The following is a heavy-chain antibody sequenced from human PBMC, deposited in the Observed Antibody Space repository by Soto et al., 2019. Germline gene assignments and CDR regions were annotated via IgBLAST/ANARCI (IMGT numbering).Heavy chain of an antibody. V-gene: IGHV1-46*01. CDR1: RFGFTCHD. D-gene: IGHD2-15*01. CDR3: ACYSVAVRDIPARRAPSAY. J-gene: IGHJ4*01. Sequence: WTAFRFGFTCHDSLWAPPSPKKGLEWMGIINPSGGFSTYAQKFQGRVTMTRDTSTSTVYMELSSLRSEDTAFYYCACYSVAVRDIPARRAPSAYWGNGSPVTV. CDR2: INPSGGFS.